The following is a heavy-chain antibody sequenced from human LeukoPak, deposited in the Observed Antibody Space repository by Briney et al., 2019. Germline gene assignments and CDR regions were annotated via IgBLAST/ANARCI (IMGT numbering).Heavy chain of an antibody. V-gene: IGHV4-59*01. Sequence: SETLSLTCVVSGGSLHRSFWTWVRQPPGKGLEWIGRIYSIGTTDYSPSLKSRLTISIDTSKNQFSLRLASVTAADTAVYYCGRRPAVDGPIDNWGQGILVAVSS. D-gene: IGHD3/OR15-3a*01. J-gene: IGHJ4*02. CDR3: GRRPAVDGPIDN. CDR1: GGSLHRSF. CDR2: IYSIGTT.